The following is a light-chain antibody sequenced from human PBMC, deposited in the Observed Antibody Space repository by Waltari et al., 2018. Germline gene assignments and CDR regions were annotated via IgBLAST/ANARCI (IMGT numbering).Light chain of an antibody. CDR1: SSDVGGYNY. V-gene: IGLV2-14*01. Sequence: QSALTQPASVSGSPGQSITISCTATSSDVGGYNYASWYQQHPGKAPNLMIYEVSNRPSGVSNRFSGSKSGNTASLTISGLQTEDEADYYGSSYTDSSTLVFGGGTKLTVL. J-gene: IGLJ3*02. CDR2: EVS. CDR3: SSYTDSSTLV.